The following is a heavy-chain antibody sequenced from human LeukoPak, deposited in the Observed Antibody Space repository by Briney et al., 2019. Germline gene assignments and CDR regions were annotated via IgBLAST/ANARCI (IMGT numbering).Heavy chain of an antibody. CDR1: GFTFDDYA. J-gene: IGHJ4*02. CDR2: ISGDGGST. V-gene: IGHV3-43*02. D-gene: IGHD3-22*01. CDR3: AKDIRDYYDSSGYPTADY. Sequence: GGSLRLSCAASGFTFDDYAMHWVRQAPGKGLEWVSLISGDGGSTYYADSVKGRFTISRDNSKNSLYLQMNSLRTEDTALYYCAKDIRDYYDSSGYPTADYWGQGTLVTVSS.